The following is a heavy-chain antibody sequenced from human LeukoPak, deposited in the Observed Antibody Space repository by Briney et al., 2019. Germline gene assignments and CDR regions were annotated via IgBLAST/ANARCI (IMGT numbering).Heavy chain of an antibody. D-gene: IGHD2-21*02. Sequence: SGGSLRLSCSAPGFTFDDYDMSGVRQAPGKGREWVSGINWNSGRTDYADSVKGRFTLSRDNAKTSLYLQMNSLKDEDTAFYYCAREVTGFHDAFDIWGQGTMVTLSS. CDR2: INWNSGRT. CDR3: AREVTGFHDAFDI. V-gene: IGHV3-20*04. J-gene: IGHJ3*02. CDR1: GFTFDDYD.